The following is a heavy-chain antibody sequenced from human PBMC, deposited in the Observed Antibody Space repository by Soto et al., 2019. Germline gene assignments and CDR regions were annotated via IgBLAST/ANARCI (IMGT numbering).Heavy chain of an antibody. D-gene: IGHD6-13*01. Sequence: SETLSLTCTVSGGSISSYYWSWIRQPPGKGLEWIGYIYYSGSTNYNPSLKGRVTISVDTSKNQFSLKLSSVTAADTAVYYCARRYSSSWDEYYFDYWGQGTLVTVSS. CDR1: GGSISSYY. V-gene: IGHV4-59*08. J-gene: IGHJ4*02. CDR2: IYYSGST. CDR3: ARRYSSSWDEYYFDY.